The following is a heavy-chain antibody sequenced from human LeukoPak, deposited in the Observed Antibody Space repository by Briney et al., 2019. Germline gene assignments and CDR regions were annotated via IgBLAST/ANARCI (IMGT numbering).Heavy chain of an antibody. J-gene: IGHJ4*02. CDR2: INWNGGST. D-gene: IGHD6-13*01. V-gene: IGHV3-20*04. Sequence: PGGSLRLSCAASGFTFDDYGMSWVRQAPGKGLEWVSGINWNGGSTGYADSVKGLFTIARDNAKKSLYLQMNSMRAEDTALYYCARNKYSSSWYGTFDYWGQGTLVTVSS. CDR3: ARNKYSSSWYGTFDY. CDR1: GFTFDDYG.